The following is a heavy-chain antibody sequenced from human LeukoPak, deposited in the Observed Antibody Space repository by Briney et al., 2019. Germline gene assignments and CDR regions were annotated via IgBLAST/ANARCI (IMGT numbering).Heavy chain of an antibody. Sequence: GGSLRLSCAASGFTFSSYGMHWVRQAPGKGLEWVAVIWYDGSNKYYADSVKGRFTISRDTSKNTLYLQMNSLRAEDTAVYYCAREYYYDSSGYYRGINFDYWGQGTLVTVSS. CDR1: GFTFSSYG. CDR2: IWYDGSNK. J-gene: IGHJ4*02. D-gene: IGHD3-22*01. V-gene: IGHV3-33*01. CDR3: AREYYYDSSGYYRGINFDY.